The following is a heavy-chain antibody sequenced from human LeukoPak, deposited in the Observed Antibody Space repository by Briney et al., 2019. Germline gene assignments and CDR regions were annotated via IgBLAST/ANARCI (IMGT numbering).Heavy chain of an antibody. CDR2: IIPIFGTA. V-gene: IGHV1-69*05. D-gene: IGHD2-2*01. CDR1: GGTFSSYA. J-gene: IGHJ3*02. Sequence: SVKVSCKASGGTFSSYAISWVQQAPGQGLEWMGGIIPIFGTANYAQKFQGRVTITTDESTSTAYMELSSLRSEDTAVYYCARVCSSTSCYSAQAFDIWGQGTMVTVSS. CDR3: ARVCSSTSCYSAQAFDI.